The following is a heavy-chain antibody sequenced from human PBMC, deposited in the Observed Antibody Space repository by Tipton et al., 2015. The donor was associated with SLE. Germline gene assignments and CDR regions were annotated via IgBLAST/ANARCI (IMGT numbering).Heavy chain of an antibody. J-gene: IGHJ4*02. CDR1: SYSISSGYY. Sequence: TLSLTCTVSSYSISSGYYWGWFRQPPGKGLEWIGSICHSRSTYYNPSLKSRVTISVDTSKNQFSLKLSSVTASDTAVYYCARDSSSWYYFDYWGQGTLVTVSS. CDR2: ICHSRST. D-gene: IGHD6-13*01. V-gene: IGHV4-38-2*02. CDR3: ARDSSSWYYFDY.